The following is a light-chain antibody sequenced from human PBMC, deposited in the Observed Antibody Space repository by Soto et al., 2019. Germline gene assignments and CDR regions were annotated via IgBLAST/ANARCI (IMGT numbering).Light chain of an antibody. CDR3: TSYTSSSTLEV. Sequence: QSALTQPASVSGSPGQSITISCTGTSSDVGGYNYVSWYQQHPGKATKLMIYDVSSRPSGVSNRFSGSKSGNTASLTISGLQAEDEADYYCTSYTSSSTLEVFGGGTQLTVL. CDR2: DVS. CDR1: SSDVGGYNY. J-gene: IGLJ2*01. V-gene: IGLV2-14*01.